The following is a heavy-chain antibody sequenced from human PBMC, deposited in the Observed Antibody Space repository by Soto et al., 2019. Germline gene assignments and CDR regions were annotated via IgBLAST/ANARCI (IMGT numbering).Heavy chain of an antibody. V-gene: IGHV3-30-3*01. CDR3: AREGDGYNNPYYGMDV. J-gene: IGHJ6*02. CDR1: GFTFSSYA. D-gene: IGHD4-4*01. CDR2: ISYDGSNK. Sequence: XGSLRLSCAASGFTFSSYAMHWVRQAPGKGLEWVAVISYDGSNKYYADSVKGRFTISRDNSKNTLYLQMNSLRAEDTAVYYCAREGDGYNNPYYGMDVWGQGTTVTVSS.